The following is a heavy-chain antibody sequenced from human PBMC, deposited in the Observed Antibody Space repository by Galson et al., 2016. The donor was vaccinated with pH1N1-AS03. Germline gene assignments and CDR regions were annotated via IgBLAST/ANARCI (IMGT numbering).Heavy chain of an antibody. J-gene: IGHJ4*02. CDR3: VKDQNWAYDF. CDR2: ILSDGNTK. Sequence: SLRLSCAASGFRFSAHGMHWARQAPGKGLEGVASILSDGNTKWHADSVKGRFTISRDNSKNTLFLQMNSLRPEDTAVYYCVKDQNWAYDFWGQGTLVTGSS. D-gene: IGHD3-16*01. V-gene: IGHV3-30*02. CDR1: GFRFSAHG.